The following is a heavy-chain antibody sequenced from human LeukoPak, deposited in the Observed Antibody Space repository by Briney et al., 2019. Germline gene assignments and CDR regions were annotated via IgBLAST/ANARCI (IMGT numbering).Heavy chain of an antibody. Sequence: SEILSLTCAVYGGSFSGYYWSWIRQPPGKGLEWIGEINHSGSTNYNPSLKSRVTISVDTSKNQFSLKLSSVTAADTAVYYCARDGDYSNDYWGQGTLVTVSS. V-gene: IGHV4-34*01. CDR3: ARDGDYSNDY. CDR1: GGSFSGYY. J-gene: IGHJ4*02. CDR2: INHSGST. D-gene: IGHD4-17*01.